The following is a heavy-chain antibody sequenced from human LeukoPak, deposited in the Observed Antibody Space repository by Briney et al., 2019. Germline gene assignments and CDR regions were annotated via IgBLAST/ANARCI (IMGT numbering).Heavy chain of an antibody. D-gene: IGHD2-15*01. J-gene: IGHJ5*02. CDR1: GGTFSSYA. Sequence: SVKVSCKASGGTFSSYAISWVRQAPGQGLEWMGGIIPIFGTANYAQKFQGRVTITADESTSTAYMELSSLRSEDTAVYYCAREGYCSGGSCYSRWFDPWGQGTLVTVSS. CDR2: IIPIFGTA. V-gene: IGHV1-69*01. CDR3: AREGYCSGGSCYSRWFDP.